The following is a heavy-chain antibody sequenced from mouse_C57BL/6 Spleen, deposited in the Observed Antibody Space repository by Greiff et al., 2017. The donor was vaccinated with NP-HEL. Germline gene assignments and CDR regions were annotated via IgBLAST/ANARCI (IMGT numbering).Heavy chain of an antibody. Sequence: QVQLKQSGAELARPGASVKLSCKASGYTFTSYGISWVKQRTGQGLEWIGEIYPRSGNTYYNEKFKGKATLTADKSSSTAYMELRSLTSEDSAVYFCARSLPAEFAYWGQGTLVTVSA. V-gene: IGHV1-81*01. CDR1: GYTFTSYG. J-gene: IGHJ3*01. CDR2: IYPRSGNT. CDR3: ARSLPAEFAY.